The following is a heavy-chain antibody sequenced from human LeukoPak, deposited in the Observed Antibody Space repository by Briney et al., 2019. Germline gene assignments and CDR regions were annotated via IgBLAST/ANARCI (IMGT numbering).Heavy chain of an antibody. Sequence: SETLSLTCAVYGGSFSGYYWSWIRQPPGKGLEWIGEINHSGSTNYNPSLKSRVTISVDTSKNQFSLKLSSVTAADTAVYYCARGFSYDFWSVYHYYFDYWGQGTLVTVSS. V-gene: IGHV4-34*01. CDR2: INHSGST. D-gene: IGHD3-3*01. CDR3: ARGFSYDFWSVYHYYFDY. CDR1: GGSFSGYY. J-gene: IGHJ4*02.